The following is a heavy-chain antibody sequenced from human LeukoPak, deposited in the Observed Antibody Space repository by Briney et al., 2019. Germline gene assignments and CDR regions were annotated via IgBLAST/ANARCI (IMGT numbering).Heavy chain of an antibody. CDR3: AKDRETTASGTFDF. CDR2: ISDDGRNK. D-gene: IGHD6-13*01. V-gene: IGHV3-30*18. J-gene: IGHJ4*02. Sequence: GGSLRLTCAASGFIFSRYGMHWVRQAPGKGLEWVAVISDDGRNKNYADSVKGRFTISRDSSNNTLYLQMNSLRAEDTGVYFCAKDRETTASGTFDFRGQGTLVTVSS. CDR1: GFIFSRYG.